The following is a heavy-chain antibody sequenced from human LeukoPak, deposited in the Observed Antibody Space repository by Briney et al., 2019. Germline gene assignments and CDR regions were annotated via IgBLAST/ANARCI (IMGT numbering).Heavy chain of an antibody. D-gene: IGHD3-16*02. V-gene: IGHV4-59*12. J-gene: IGHJ4*02. Sequence: SETLSLTCTVSGGSISSYYWSWIRQPPGKGLEWIGYIYYSGSTNYNPSLKSRVTISVDTSKNQFSLKLSSVTAADTAVYYCAIRTGYDYVWGSYRLARFFDYWGQGTLVTVFS. CDR2: IYYSGST. CDR3: AIRTGYDYVWGSYRLARFFDY. CDR1: GGSISSYY.